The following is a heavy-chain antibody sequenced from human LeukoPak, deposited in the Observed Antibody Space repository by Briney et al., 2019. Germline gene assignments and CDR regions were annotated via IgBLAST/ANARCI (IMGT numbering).Heavy chain of an antibody. D-gene: IGHD3-10*01. V-gene: IGHV2-5*08. CDR3: AHRGYGSGSYYLDY. CDR1: GGSISSYYW. CDR2: IYWDDDK. Sequence: TLSLTCTVSGGSISSYYWSWIRQPPGKALEWLALIYWDDDKRYSPSLKSRLTITKDTSKNQVVLTMTNMDPVDTATYYCAHRGYGSGSYYLDYWGQGMLVTASS. J-gene: IGHJ4*02.